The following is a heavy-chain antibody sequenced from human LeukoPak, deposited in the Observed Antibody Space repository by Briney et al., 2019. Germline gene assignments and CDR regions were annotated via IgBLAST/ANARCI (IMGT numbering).Heavy chain of an antibody. CDR1: GGSISSYY. D-gene: IGHD3-22*01. CDR2: IYTSGST. J-gene: IGHJ4*02. Sequence: SETLSLTCTVSGGSISSYYWSWIRQPAGKGLEWIGRIYTSGSTNYNPSLKSRVTMSVDTSKNQFSLKLSSVTAADTAMYYCAREFELCTMTNPYFDYWGQGTLVTVSS. V-gene: IGHV4-4*07. CDR3: AREFELCTMTNPYFDY.